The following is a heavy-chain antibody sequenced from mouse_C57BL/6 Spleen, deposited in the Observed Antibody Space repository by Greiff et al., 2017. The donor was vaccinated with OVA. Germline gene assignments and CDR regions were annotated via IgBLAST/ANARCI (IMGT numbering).Heavy chain of an antibody. CDR2: IDPETGGT. Sequence: VQLQQSGAELVRPGASVTLSCKASGYTFTDYDMHWVKQTPVHGLEWIGAIDPETGGTAYNQKFKGKAILTADKSYSTAYMELRSLTSEDSAVYYCTRSNGNYEDYAMDYWGQGTSVTVSS. CDR3: TRSNGNYEDYAMDY. CDR1: GYTFTDYD. J-gene: IGHJ4*01. D-gene: IGHD2-1*01. V-gene: IGHV1-15*01.